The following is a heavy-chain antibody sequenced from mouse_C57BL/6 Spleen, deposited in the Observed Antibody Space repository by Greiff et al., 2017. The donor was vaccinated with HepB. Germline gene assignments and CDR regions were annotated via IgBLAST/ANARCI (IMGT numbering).Heavy chain of an antibody. J-gene: IGHJ1*03. V-gene: IGHV1-59*01. CDR1: GYTFTSYW. CDR3: ALNFDV. Sequence: QVQLQQPGAELVRPGTSVKLSCKASGYTFTSYWMHWVKQRPGQGLEWIGVIDPSDSYTNYNQKFKGKATLTVDTSSSTAYMQLSSLTSEDSAVYYCALNFDVWGTGTTVTVSS. CDR2: IDPSDSYT.